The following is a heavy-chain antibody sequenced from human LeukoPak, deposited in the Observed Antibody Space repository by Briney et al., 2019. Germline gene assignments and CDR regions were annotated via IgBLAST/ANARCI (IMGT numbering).Heavy chain of an antibody. CDR3: AKVEVSVPWYMDV. J-gene: IGHJ6*03. CDR1: GFTFSSYA. CDR2: ISGSGGSA. Sequence: GGSLRLSCAASGFTFSSYAMSWVRQAPGKGLEWVSAISGSGGSAYYADSVKGRFTISRDNSKNTLYLQMNSLRAEDTAVYYCAKVEVSVPWYMDVWGKGTTVTVSS. D-gene: IGHD3-22*01. V-gene: IGHV3-23*01.